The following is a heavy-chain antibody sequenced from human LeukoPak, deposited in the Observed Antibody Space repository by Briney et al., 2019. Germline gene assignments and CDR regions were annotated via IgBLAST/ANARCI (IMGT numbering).Heavy chain of an antibody. J-gene: IGHJ4*02. CDR2: INHSGYT. CDR3: SRQVVGNDY. D-gene: IGHD3-22*01. CDR1: GESSFSNYY. V-gene: IGHV4-34*01. Sequence: SETLSLTCAVYGESSFSNYYWSWIRQTPGGALEWIGEINHSGYTNYNPSLKSRVTLSIDTSKNQFSLRLNSVTAADAAVYYCSRQVVGNDYWGQGTLVTVSS.